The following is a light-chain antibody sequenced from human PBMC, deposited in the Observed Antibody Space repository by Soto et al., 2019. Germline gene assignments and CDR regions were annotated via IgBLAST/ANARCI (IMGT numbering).Light chain of an antibody. V-gene: IGLV2-8*01. CDR2: EVS. J-gene: IGLJ3*02. CDR3: SSYKFSTTLRV. Sequence: QSALTQPPSASGSPGQSVTISCTGTSSDVGGYNYVSWYQQHPGKAPKLMISEVSKRPSGVPDRFSGSKSGNTASLTISDLQAEDEALYYCSSYKFSTTLRVFGGGTKVTVL. CDR1: SSDVGGYNY.